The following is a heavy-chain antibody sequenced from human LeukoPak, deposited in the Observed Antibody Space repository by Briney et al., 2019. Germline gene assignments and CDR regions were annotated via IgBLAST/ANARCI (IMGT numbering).Heavy chain of an antibody. CDR1: GFTFSTYA. CDR2: IGDTT. D-gene: IGHD2/OR15-2a*01. CDR3: AKTWAFVSANFFDY. V-gene: IGHV3-23*01. J-gene: IGHJ4*02. Sequence: PGGSLRLSCAASGFTFSTYAMAWVRQAPGKGLEWVSAIGDTTYYAESVKGRFTISRDNSKNTLYLQMNNLGADDAAFYYCAKTWAFVSANFFDYWGQGTLVTVSS.